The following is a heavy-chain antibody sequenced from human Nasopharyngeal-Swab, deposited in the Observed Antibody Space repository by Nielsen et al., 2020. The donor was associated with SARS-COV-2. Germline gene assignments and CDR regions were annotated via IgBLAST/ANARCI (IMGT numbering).Heavy chain of an antibody. V-gene: IGHV4-38-2*01. CDR2: VYHSGST. J-gene: IGHJ6*03. CDR3: GRHGAGTGGNRVYYYYYVNV. Sequence: SETLSLTCAVSGYSISSDNYWAWIRQSSGKGLEWIGSVYHSGSTYYNPSLKSRAIISVDTSNNQFSLKLTSVTAADTAVYYCGRHGAGTGGNRVYYYYYVNVWGKGTTVTVSS. CDR1: GYSISSDNY. D-gene: IGHD1-1*01.